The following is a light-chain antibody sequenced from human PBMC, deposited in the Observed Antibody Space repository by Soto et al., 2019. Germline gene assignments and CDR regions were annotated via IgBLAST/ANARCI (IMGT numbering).Light chain of an antibody. V-gene: IGLV2-14*01. CDR2: DVS. CDR1: SSDVGGYNY. CDR3: SSYTSQSTVV. Sequence: QSALTQPASVSGSPGQSIAISCTGTSSDVGGYNYVSWYQQPPGKAPKLIIYDVSDRPSGVSNRFSGSKSGNTASLTISGLQAYDEADYYCSSYTSQSTVVFGGGTKLTVL. J-gene: IGLJ3*02.